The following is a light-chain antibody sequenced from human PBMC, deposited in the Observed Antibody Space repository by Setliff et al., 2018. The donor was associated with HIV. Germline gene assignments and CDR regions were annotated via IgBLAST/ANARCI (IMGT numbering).Light chain of an antibody. CDR3: AAWDNGLNGPV. J-gene: IGLJ2*01. CDR1: SSNIGNNA. V-gene: IGLV1-36*01. Sequence: QSVLTQPPSVSEAPGQRVTISCSGSSSNIGNNAVTWYQQLPGKSPKLLIFYDDLLPSGVSDRFSASKSGTSASLAISGLQSEDEADYYCAAWDNGLNGPVFGGGTK. CDR2: YDD.